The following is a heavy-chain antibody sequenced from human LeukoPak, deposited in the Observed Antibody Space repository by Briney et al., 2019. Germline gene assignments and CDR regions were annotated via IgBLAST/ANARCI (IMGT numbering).Heavy chain of an antibody. D-gene: IGHD3-10*01. CDR3: EREGYYYGSGSYGGWFDP. CDR2: IIPIFGTA. J-gene: IGHJ5*01. CDR1: GGTFSSYA. Sequence: ASVKVSCKASGGTFSSYAISWVRQAPGQGLEWMGGIIPIFGTANYAQKFRGRVTITADKSTSTAYMELSSLRSDDTAVYYCEREGYYYGSGSYGGWFDPWGQGTLVTVSS. V-gene: IGHV1-69*06.